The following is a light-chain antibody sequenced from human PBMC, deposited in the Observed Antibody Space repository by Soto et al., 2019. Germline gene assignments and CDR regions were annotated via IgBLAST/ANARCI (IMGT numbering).Light chain of an antibody. CDR2: DAS. J-gene: IGKJ5*01. CDR3: QQYDNRPPFT. V-gene: IGKV1-33*01. CDR1: QDINNF. Sequence: DLQLTQSPSSLSASVGDRVTITCQASQDINNFLNWYQQKPGKAPKLLIYDASNLETGVPSRFSGSGSGTDFTFTISSLQPEDIATYYCQQYDNRPPFTFGQGTRLEIK.